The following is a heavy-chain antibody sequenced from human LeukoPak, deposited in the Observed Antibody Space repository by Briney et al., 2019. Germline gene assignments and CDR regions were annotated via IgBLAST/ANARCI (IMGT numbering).Heavy chain of an antibody. CDR1: GGSFSGYY. D-gene: IGHD6-13*01. J-gene: IGHJ5*02. CDR3: ASHEPPAAAIDP. Sequence: SETLTLTCAVYGGSFSGYYWSWIRQPPGKGLEWIGEINHSGSTNYNPSLKSRATISVDTSKNQFSLKLSSVTAADTAVYYCASHEPPAAAIDPWGQGTLVTVSS. V-gene: IGHV4-34*01. CDR2: INHSGST.